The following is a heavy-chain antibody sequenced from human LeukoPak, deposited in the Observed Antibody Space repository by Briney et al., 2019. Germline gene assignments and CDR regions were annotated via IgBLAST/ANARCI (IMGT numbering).Heavy chain of an antibody. CDR3: ARDRFYDFWSGSDDAFDI. CDR1: GGSISSYY. D-gene: IGHD3-3*01. J-gene: IGHJ3*02. V-gene: IGHV4-59*01. Sequence: SETPSLTCTVSGGSISSYYWSWIRQPPGKGLEWIGYIYYSGSTNYNPSLKSRVTISVDTSKNQFSLKLSSVTAADTAVYYCARDRFYDFWSGSDDAFDIWGQGTMVTVSS. CDR2: IYYSGST.